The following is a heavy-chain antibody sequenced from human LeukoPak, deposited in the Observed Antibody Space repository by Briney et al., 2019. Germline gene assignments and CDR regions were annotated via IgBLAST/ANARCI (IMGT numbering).Heavy chain of an antibody. Sequence: SETLSLTCAVYGGSFSGYYWSWIRQPPGKGLEWIGEINRSGSTNYNPSLKSRVTISVDTSKNQFSLKLSSVTAADTAVYYCARRRRWGSGSYGNWFDPWGQGTLVTVSS. CDR2: INRSGST. D-gene: IGHD3-10*01. J-gene: IGHJ5*02. CDR1: GGSFSGYY. CDR3: ARRRRWGSGSYGNWFDP. V-gene: IGHV4-34*01.